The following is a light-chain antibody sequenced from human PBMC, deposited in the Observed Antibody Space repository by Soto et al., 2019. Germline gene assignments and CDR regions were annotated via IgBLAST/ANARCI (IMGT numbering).Light chain of an antibody. CDR3: AAWDDSLSGPV. J-gene: IGLJ3*02. V-gene: IGLV1-47*01. CDR1: SSNIGSNY. Sequence: QSVLTQPPSASGTPGQRVTISCSGDSSNIGSNYVYWYQQLPGAAPKLLIYRNNQRPSGVPDRFSGSKSGTSASLAISGLRSEDESDYYCAAWDDSLSGPVVGGGTKLDRP. CDR2: RNN.